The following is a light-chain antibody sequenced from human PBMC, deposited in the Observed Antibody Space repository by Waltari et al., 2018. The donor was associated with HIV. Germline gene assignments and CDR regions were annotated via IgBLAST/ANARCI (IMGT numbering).Light chain of an antibody. Sequence: DIQLTQSPSTLSASVEDRVTITCRASQNVNKWLAWYQQKPGKAPTLLIYKASSLKSGVPSRFSGSGSGTEFTLTISSLQPDDCATYYCQHYDSYSCTFGQGTKVEIK. CDR1: QNVNKW. CDR2: KAS. V-gene: IGKV1-5*03. J-gene: IGKJ2*02. CDR3: QHYDSYSCT.